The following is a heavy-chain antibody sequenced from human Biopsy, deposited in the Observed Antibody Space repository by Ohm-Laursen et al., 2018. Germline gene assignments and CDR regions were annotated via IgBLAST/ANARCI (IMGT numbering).Heavy chain of an antibody. CDR3: ARVPAYPSIDGYYGLDL. D-gene: IGHD3-9*01. V-gene: IGHV1-2*02. CDR1: GSTFAGYY. J-gene: IGHJ6*02. Sequence: ASVKVSCTASGSTFAGYYLHWARQAPGHGLGWMGWINPNRGNANYAQSFQGRLTVTRDTSISTAYMELTSLTFDDTAIYYCARVPAYPSIDGYYGLDLWGQGTTVIVSS. CDR2: INPNRGNA.